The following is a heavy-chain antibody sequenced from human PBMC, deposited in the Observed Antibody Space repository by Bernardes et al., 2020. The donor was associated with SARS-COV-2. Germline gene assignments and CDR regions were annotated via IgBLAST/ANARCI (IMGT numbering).Heavy chain of an antibody. D-gene: IGHD2-8*01. CDR1: GFPISYSS. Sequence: GGSLRLSCAASGFPISYSSMNCVRQAPGKVLEWLSYISRSANTIYYANSVKGRFTISRDNAKNSLYLQMNSLRAEDTAVYYCARDPGMGFDYWGQGTLVTVSS. CDR2: ISRSANTI. V-gene: IGHV3-48*01. CDR3: ARDPGMGFDY. J-gene: IGHJ4*02.